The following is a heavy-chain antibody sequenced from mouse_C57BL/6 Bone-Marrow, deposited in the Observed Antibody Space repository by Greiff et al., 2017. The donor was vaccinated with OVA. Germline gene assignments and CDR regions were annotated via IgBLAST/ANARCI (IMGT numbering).Heavy chain of an antibody. CDR2: IDPSDSYT. CDR3: ARTGRNWADY. J-gene: IGHJ2*01. V-gene: IGHV1-50*01. D-gene: IGHD4-1*01. Sequence: QVQLQQPGAELVKPGASVKLSCKASGYTFPSYWMQWVKQRPGQGLEWIGEIDPSDSYTNYNQKFKGKATLTVDTSSSTAYMQLSSLTSEDSAVYYCARTGRNWADYWGQGTTLTVSS. CDR1: GYTFPSYW.